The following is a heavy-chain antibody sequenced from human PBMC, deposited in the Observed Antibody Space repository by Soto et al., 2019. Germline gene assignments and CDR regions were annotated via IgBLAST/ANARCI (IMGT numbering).Heavy chain of an antibody. D-gene: IGHD3-22*01. J-gene: IGHJ4*02. V-gene: IGHV1-69*01. Sequence: QVQLVQSGAEVRKPGSSVQVSCKASGVTFSRHAISWVRQSPGQGLAWMGGLIPIFGTANHAKKLQGRVTIIADEHTSTVYMELRSRRSEDTAMYYCARGWGYDSNDYYYAYWGQGTLV. CDR2: LIPIFGTA. CDR3: ARGWGYDSNDYYYAY. CDR1: GVTFSRHA.